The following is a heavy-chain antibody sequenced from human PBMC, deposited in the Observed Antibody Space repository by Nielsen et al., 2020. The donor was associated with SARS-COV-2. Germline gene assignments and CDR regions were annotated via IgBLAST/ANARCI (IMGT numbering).Heavy chain of an antibody. CDR1: GGTFSSYA. Sequence: SVKVSCKASGGTFSSYAISWVRQAPGQGLEWMGGIIPIFGTANYAQKFQGRVTITADESTGTAYTELSSLRSEDTAVYYCARDLVAARDYYYYGMDVWGQGTTVTVSS. V-gene: IGHV1-69*13. CDR2: IIPIFGTA. CDR3: ARDLVAARDYYYYGMDV. D-gene: IGHD2-15*01. J-gene: IGHJ6*02.